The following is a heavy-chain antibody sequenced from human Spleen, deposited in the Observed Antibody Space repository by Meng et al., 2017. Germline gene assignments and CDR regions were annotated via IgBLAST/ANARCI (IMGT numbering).Heavy chain of an antibody. D-gene: IGHD1-1*01. V-gene: IGHV3-48*03. CDR1: GFSFSSYA. Sequence: GESLKISCAASGFSFSSYAMNWVRQAPGKGLEWVSYISSSGRTIYYADSVKGRFTISRDNAKKSLCLQLNSLGAEDTAVYYCAREKRTGYNFDSYYFYGMDVWGQGTTVTVSS. CDR2: ISSSGRTI. J-gene: IGHJ6*02. CDR3: AREKRTGYNFDSYYFYGMDV.